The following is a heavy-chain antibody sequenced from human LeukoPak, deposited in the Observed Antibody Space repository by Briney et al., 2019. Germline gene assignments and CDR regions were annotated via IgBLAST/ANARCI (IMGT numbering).Heavy chain of an antibody. J-gene: IGHJ4*02. CDR1: GDSISSSSFY. D-gene: IGHD5-24*01. CDR3: AREGWLQWSNLFDY. CDR2: IYYSGST. V-gene: IGHV4-39*07. Sequence: KPSETLSLTCTVSGDSISSSSFYWGWIRQPPGKGLEWIGTIYYSGSTFYNPSLKSRVTVSVDTSKNQFSLELTSLTAADTAVYYCAREGWLQWSNLFDYWGQGTVVTVSS.